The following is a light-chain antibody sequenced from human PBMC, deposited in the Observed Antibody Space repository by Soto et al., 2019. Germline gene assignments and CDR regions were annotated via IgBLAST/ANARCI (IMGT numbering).Light chain of an antibody. CDR2: WAS. V-gene: IGKV4-1*01. Sequence: DIVMTQSPDSLAVSLGERATINCKASQSVLYSSNNKNYLAWYQQKPGQPPKALIYWASTRESGVPDRFSGSGSGTDFTLTISSLQADDVAVYYCQQYYTTPWTFGQGTKVDIK. CDR1: QSVLYSSNNKNY. J-gene: IGKJ1*01. CDR3: QQYYTTPWT.